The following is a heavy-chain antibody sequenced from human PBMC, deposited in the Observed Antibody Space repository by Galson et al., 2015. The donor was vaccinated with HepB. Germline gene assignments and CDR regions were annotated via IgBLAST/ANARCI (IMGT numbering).Heavy chain of an antibody. CDR2: IDWDDDK. D-gene: IGHD3-10*01. Sequence: PALVKPTQTLTLTCTFSGFSLSTSGMCVTWIRQPPGKALEWLARIDWDDDKYYSTSLKTRLTISKDTSKDQVVPTMTNMDPVDTATYYCARMYPGQRYYYGSGSYFSFDYWGQGTLVTVSS. J-gene: IGHJ4*02. V-gene: IGHV2-70*11. CDR3: ARMYPGQRYYYGSGSYFSFDY. CDR1: GFSLSTSGMC.